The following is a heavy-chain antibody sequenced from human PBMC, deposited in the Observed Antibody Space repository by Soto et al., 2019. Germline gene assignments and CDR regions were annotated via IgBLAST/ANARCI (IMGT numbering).Heavy chain of an antibody. CDR2: INPSGGST. D-gene: IGHD6-13*01. CDR1: GYTFTSYY. Sequence: ASVKVSCKASGYTFTSYYMHWVRQAPGQGLEWMGIINPSGGSTSYAQKFQGRVTMTRDTSTSTVYMELSSLRSEDTAVYYCASVGIAAAGTFDPWGQGTLVTSPQ. CDR3: ASVGIAAAGTFDP. V-gene: IGHV1-46*03. J-gene: IGHJ5*02.